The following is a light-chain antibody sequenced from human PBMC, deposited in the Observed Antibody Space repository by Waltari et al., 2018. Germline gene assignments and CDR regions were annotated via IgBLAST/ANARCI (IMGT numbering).Light chain of an antibody. V-gene: IGLV1-47*01. CDR3: VTWDDSLGGYYV. CDR1: TSNIGNNY. CDR2: RDS. J-gene: IGLJ1*01. Sequence: QSVLTQSPSASGTPGQSVAISCSGATSNIGNNYVYWYQQLPGPAPKLLIYRDSQRPSGVPDRFSGSKSGTSASLAISGLRSEDEADYYCVTWDDSLGGYYVFGTGTKVTVL.